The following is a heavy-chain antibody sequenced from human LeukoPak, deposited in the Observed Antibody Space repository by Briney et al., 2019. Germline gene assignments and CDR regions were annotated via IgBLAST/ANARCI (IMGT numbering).Heavy chain of an antibody. CDR1: GGSFSGYY. CDR3: ARGNVRGYCSSTSCRRPQNWFDP. V-gene: IGHV4-34*01. Sequence: SETLSLTCAVYGGSFSGYYWSRIRQPPGKGLEWIGEINHSGSTNYNPSLKSRVTISVDTSKNQFSLKLSSVTAADTAVYYCARGNVRGYCSSTSCRRPQNWFDPWGQGTLVTVSS. CDR2: INHSGST. D-gene: IGHD2-2*01. J-gene: IGHJ5*02.